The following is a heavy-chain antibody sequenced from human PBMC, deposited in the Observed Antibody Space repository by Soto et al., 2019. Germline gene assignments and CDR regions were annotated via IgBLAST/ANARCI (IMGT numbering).Heavy chain of an antibody. Sequence: EVQFLESGGGLVQPGGSLRLSCAASGFAFSNDDMGWVRQAPGKGLEWVSTITSGGTTYSADSVRGRLTLSRDNSRNTLYLQMTSLRADDTALDYCVCRSCTSPDYWGQGTLVTVSS. CDR3: VCRSCTSPDY. D-gene: IGHD2-8*02. V-gene: IGHV3-23*01. J-gene: IGHJ4*02. CDR1: GFAFSNDD. CDR2: ITSGGTT.